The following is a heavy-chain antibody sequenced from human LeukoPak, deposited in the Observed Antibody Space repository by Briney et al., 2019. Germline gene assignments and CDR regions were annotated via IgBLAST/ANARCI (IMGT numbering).Heavy chain of an antibody. D-gene: IGHD5-24*01. CDR3: ARGGMATIPPYGMDV. CDR2: IYYSGST. J-gene: IGHJ6*02. V-gene: IGHV4-59*08. Sequence: SETLSLTCTVSGGSISSYYWSWIRQPPGKGLEWIGYIYYSGSTNYNPSLKSRVTISVDTSKNQFSLKLSSVTAADTAVYYCARGGMATIPPYGMDVWGQGTTVTVSS. CDR1: GGSISSYY.